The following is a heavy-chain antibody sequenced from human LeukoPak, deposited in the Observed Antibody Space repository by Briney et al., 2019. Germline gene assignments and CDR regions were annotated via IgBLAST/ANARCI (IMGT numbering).Heavy chain of an antibody. CDR3: ATDYSSSWYPGDY. D-gene: IGHD6-13*01. CDR2: IKQDGSEK. V-gene: IGHV3-7*01. J-gene: IGHJ4*02. CDR1: GFTFSSYW. Sequence: GGSLRLSCAASGFTFSSYWMSWARQAPGKGLEWVANIKQDGSEKYYVDSVKGRFTISRDNAKNSLYLQMNSLRAEDTAVYYCATDYSSSWYPGDYWGQGTLVTVSS.